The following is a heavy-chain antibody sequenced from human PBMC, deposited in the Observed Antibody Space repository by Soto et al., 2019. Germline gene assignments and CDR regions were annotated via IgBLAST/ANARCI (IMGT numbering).Heavy chain of an antibody. J-gene: IGHJ4*02. CDR1: GFTFSSYA. CDR3: AKVRVPWDDVPYFDY. Sequence: EVQLLESGGGLVQPGGSLRLSCAASGFTFSSYAMSWVRQAPGKGLEWVSTISGSGGSTYYADSVKGRFTISRDNSKNTLYLQMNRLRAEDTAVYYCAKVRVPWDDVPYFDYWGQGTLVTVSS. V-gene: IGHV3-23*01. D-gene: IGHD1-1*01. CDR2: ISGSGGST.